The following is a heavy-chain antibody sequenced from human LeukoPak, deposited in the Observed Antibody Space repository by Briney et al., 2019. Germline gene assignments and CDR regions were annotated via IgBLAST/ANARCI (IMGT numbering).Heavy chain of an antibody. Sequence: QPGGSLRLSCVASEFTFSSYEMHWVRQAPGKGLEWVAYISSSGGTKYYADSVKGRFTISRDNAKNSLHLQLSSVRAEDTAVYYCAREATGKPDYTGALDYWGQGTLVTVSS. CDR3: AREATGKPDYTGALDY. J-gene: IGHJ4*02. CDR1: EFTFSSYE. D-gene: IGHD4-11*01. CDR2: ISSSGGTK. V-gene: IGHV3-48*03.